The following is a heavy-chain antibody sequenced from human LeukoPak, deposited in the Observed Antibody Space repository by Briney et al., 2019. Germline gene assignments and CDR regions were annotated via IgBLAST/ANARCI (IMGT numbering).Heavy chain of an antibody. CDR2: IKQDGSEK. Sequence: GGSLRLSRAASGFTFSSYWMSWVRQAPGKGLEWVANIKQDGSEKYYVDSVKGRFTISRDNAKNSLYLQMNSLRAEDTAVYYCARDTLYPNYYDSSGYYDYWGQGTLVTVSS. CDR3: ARDTLYPNYYDSSGYYDY. CDR1: GFTFSSYW. V-gene: IGHV3-7*01. D-gene: IGHD3-22*01. J-gene: IGHJ4*02.